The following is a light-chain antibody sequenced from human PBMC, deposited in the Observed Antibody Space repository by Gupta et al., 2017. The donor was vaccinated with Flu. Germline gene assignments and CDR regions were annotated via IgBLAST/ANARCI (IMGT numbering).Light chain of an antibody. CDR3: QSYDNTRSGWV. V-gene: IGLV1-40*01. Sequence: QSVLPHPPSVSGPPGHRVTIPCTGSSSNIGASYRVHWYQQLPGTAPNILLYDTNNRPSGVPDRFSGSKSGTSASLAITGLQAEDEADYYCQSYDNTRSGWVFGGGTKLTVL. CDR2: DTN. J-gene: IGLJ3*02. CDR1: SSNIGASYR.